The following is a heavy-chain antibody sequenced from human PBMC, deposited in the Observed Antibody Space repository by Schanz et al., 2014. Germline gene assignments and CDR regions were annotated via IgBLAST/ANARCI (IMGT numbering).Heavy chain of an antibody. Sequence: EVQLVESGGGLVQPGGSLRLSCAASGFTFSDYPLNWVRQAPGKGLQWVSNIRDRGSPTYYADSVKGRFTISRDNAKNSVYLQMNSLRDDDTAVYYCVRDHIYAFDIWGQGTVVTVSS. CDR2: IRDRGSPT. CDR3: VRDHIYAFDI. J-gene: IGHJ3*02. V-gene: IGHV3-48*02. D-gene: IGHD2-21*01. CDR1: GFTFSDYP.